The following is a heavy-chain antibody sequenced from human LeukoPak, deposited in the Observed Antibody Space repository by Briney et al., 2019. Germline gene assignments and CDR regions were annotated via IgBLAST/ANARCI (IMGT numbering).Heavy chain of an antibody. D-gene: IGHD4-17*01. CDR2: IKPDGSEK. V-gene: IGHV3-7*01. J-gene: IGHJ6*02. CDR3: ARDSVPWNDYGKSYYGMDV. CDR1: GFTFPNSW. Sequence: GGSLRLSCSASGFTFPNSWMSWVRQAPGKGLEWVANIKPDGSEKYYVGSVEGRFTISRDNAENSLSLQMDSLRGEDTAVYYCARDSVPWNDYGKSYYGMDVWGQGTTVTVSS.